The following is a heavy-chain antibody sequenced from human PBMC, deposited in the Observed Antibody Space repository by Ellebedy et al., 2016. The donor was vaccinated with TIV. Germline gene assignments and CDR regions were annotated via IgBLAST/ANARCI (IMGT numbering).Heavy chain of an antibody. CDR3: ARVSGWSHFDY. J-gene: IGHJ4*02. Sequence: MPSETLSLTCTVSGGSISSYYWSRIRQPPGKGLEWIGYIYYSGSTNYNPSLKSRVTILVDTSKNQFSLRLTSVTAADTAVYYCARVSGWSHFDYWGQGTLVTVSS. CDR2: IYYSGST. CDR1: GGSISSYY. D-gene: IGHD6-19*01. V-gene: IGHV4-59*01.